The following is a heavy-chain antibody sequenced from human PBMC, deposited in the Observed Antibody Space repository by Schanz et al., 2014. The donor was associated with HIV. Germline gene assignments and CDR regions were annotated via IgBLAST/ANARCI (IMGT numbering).Heavy chain of an antibody. CDR1: GFKFSSYA. Sequence: VQLVESGGGVVQPGKSLRLSCAASGFKFSSYAMHWVRQAPGKGLEWVAAISKDGSDKYYTDSVKGRFTISRDNSNNTLYLQMDSLRAEDTALYFCAKSTWVDNCGQGTLVTVSS. CDR2: ISKDGSDK. CDR3: AKSTWVDN. D-gene: IGHD2-2*01. J-gene: IGHJ4*02. V-gene: IGHV3-30*18.